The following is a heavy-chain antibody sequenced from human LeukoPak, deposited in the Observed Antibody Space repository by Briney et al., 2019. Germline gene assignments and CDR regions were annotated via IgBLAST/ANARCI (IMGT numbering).Heavy chain of an antibody. J-gene: IGHJ4*02. CDR3: VRGGGSFDS. V-gene: IGHV3-7*04. CDR1: GFTFSGFW. CDR2: IKYDGSDK. D-gene: IGHD3-16*01. Sequence: PGGSLRLSCAASGFTFSGFWMSWVRQAPTKGLEWGANIKYDGSDKRYVDSLRGRFTVSRENANNSLYLQMNRLRAEDPAVSYCVRGGGSFDSWGQGTLVTVS.